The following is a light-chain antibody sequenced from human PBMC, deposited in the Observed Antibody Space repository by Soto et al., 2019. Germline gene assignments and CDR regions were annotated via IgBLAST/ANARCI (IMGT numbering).Light chain of an antibody. CDR3: ISYAGTAYV. J-gene: IGLJ1*01. CDR1: SSDVGGYNY. Sequence: QSALTQPPSASGSPGQSVTISCTGTSSDVGGYNYVSWYQHHPGKAPKLMLYEVSMRPSGVPDRFSGSKSGNTASLTVSGLQAEDEADYYCISYAGTAYVFGTGTKLTVL. CDR2: EVS. V-gene: IGLV2-8*01.